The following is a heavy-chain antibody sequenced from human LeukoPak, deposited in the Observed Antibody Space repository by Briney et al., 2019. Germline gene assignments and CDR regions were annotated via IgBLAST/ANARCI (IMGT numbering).Heavy chain of an antibody. V-gene: IGHV4-61*02. CDR2: IYTSGST. Sequence: SETLSLTCTVSGGSISSGSYYWSWIRQPAGKGLEWIGRIYTSGSTNYNPSLKSRVTISVDTSNNHFSLKLSSVTAAETAVYYCSRGATKLNPRGAMEGLLTGSDAFDIWGQGTMVSVSS. CDR3: SRGATKLNPRGAMEGLLTGSDAFDI. J-gene: IGHJ3*02. D-gene: IGHD3-3*01. CDR1: GGSISSGSYY.